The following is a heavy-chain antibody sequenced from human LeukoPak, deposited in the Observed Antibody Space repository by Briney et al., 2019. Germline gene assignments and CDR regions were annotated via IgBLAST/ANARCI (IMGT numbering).Heavy chain of an antibody. CDR2: IWYDGSNK. Sequence: GGSLRLSCAASGFTFSNYGMHWVRQAPGKGLEWVALIWYDGSNKYYTDSVRGRLTISRDNSKDTLFLQMNSLRAEDTAVYYCAREGPRGNSQFDYWGQGTLVTVSS. CDR1: GFTFSNYG. J-gene: IGHJ4*02. D-gene: IGHD2/OR15-2a*01. V-gene: IGHV3-33*01. CDR3: AREGPRGNSQFDY.